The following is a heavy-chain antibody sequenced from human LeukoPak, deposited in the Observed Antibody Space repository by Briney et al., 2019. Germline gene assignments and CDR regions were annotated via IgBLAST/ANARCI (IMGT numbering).Heavy chain of an antibody. CDR1: GXSISSYY. CDR3: ARVTFWFDP. D-gene: IGHD2-21*02. J-gene: IGHJ5*02. V-gene: IGHV4-59*01. CDR2: IYNSGTT. Sequence: SETLSLTCTVSGXSISSYYWSWIRQPPGKGLEWIGYIYNSGTTNYNPSLKSRVTISVDTSKNQFSLRLSSVTAADTAVYYCARVTFWFDPWGQGTLVTVSS.